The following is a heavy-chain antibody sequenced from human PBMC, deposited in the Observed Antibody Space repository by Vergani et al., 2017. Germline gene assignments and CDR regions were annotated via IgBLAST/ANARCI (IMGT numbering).Heavy chain of an antibody. Sequence: QVQLVESGGGLVKPGGSLRLSCAASGFSFSDHYMTWIRQAPGKGLEWVSYISNSGNTIEYAESVKGRFSISRDNAKSSLFLQMNRLRAEDTAVYYCAKDRVRYCSGGSCYGPFDYWGQGTLVTVSS. CDR3: AKDRVRYCSGGSCYGPFDY. V-gene: IGHV3-11*01. D-gene: IGHD2-15*01. CDR1: GFSFSDHY. J-gene: IGHJ4*02. CDR2: ISNSGNTI.